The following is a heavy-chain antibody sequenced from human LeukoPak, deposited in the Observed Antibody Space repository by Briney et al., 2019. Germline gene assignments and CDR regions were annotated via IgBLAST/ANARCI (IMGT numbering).Heavy chain of an antibody. J-gene: IGHJ4*02. Sequence: GGSLRLSCAASGFTFSGFSMSWVRQSPTKGLEWVANIKQDGSERYYVDSVKGRFTISRDNAKNSLYLQMSSLRAEDTAVYYCARTPIFRDDFDFWGQGTLVTVSS. CDR2: IKQDGSER. CDR1: GFTFSGFS. V-gene: IGHV3-7*03. D-gene: IGHD3-9*01. CDR3: ARTPIFRDDFDF.